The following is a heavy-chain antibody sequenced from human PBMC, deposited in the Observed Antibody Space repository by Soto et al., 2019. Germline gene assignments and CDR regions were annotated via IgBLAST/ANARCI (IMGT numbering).Heavy chain of an antibody. CDR2: IYRSGST. D-gene: IGHD2-21*02. CDR1: GDSVRNQY. J-gene: IGHJ6*02. Sequence: SETLSLTCTVSGDSVRNQYWSWIRRPPGRGLEWIGYIYRSGSTKYNPSLKSRLTISVDTSKNQFSLKLSSVTAADTAVYYCVREDDGGDRDYYGLDVWGQGTTVTVSS. V-gene: IGHV4-59*02. CDR3: VREDDGGDRDYYGLDV.